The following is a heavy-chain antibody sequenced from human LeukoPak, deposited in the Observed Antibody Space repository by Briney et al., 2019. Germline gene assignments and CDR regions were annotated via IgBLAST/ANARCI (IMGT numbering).Heavy chain of an antibody. CDR2: ISTDGSST. V-gene: IGHV3-74*01. J-gene: IGHJ4*02. CDR3: ARDWGTSPSFFDF. CDR1: GFTFSSRW. D-gene: IGHD3-16*01. Sequence: PGGSLRLSCAASGFTFSSRWMHWVRQAPGKGLVWVSRISTDGSSTSYADSVKGRFTISRDNAKNTLYLQTNSLRAEDTAVYYCARDWGTSPSFFDFWGQGTLVTVSS.